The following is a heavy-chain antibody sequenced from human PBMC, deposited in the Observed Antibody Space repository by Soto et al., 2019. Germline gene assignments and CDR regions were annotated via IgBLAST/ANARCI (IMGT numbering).Heavy chain of an antibody. CDR2: ISSDGSRT. V-gene: IGHV3-74*01. CDR3: AISCCREQNWFDP. J-gene: IGHJ5*02. Sequence: EVQLVESGGDLVQPGGSLRLSCAASGVTISGYWMHWVRQAPGKGLVWVSRISSDGSRTDYADSVKGRFTISRDNAVNTVHLQMNSLGVDDTAVYYCAISCCREQNWFDPWGQGTLVTVSS. CDR1: GVTISGYW. D-gene: IGHD2-15*01.